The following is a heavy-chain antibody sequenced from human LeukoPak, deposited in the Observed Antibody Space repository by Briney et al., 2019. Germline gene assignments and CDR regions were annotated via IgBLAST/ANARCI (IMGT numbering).Heavy chain of an antibody. V-gene: IGHV6-1*01. CDR3: ARGRSDPRYYGSGMDWFDP. CDR2: TYYRSKWYI. CDR1: GDSISSNTSA. Sequence: SQTLSLTCAISGDSISSNTSAWNWIRQSPSRGLEWLGRTYYRSKWYIDYAVSVKGRITINSDTSKNQFFLQLNSVTPEDTAVYYCARGRSDPRYYGSGMDWFDPWGQGTLVTVSS. D-gene: IGHD3-10*01. J-gene: IGHJ5*02.